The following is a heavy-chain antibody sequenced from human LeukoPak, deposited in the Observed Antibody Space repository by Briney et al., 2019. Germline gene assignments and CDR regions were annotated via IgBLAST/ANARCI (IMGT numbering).Heavy chain of an antibody. CDR1: GFTFSSYA. CDR3: ARTTSLVTTINYYYMDV. V-gene: IGHV3-53*01. CDR2: IYSGGST. Sequence: PGGSLRLSCAASGFTFSSYAMSWVRQAPGKGLEWVSVIYSGGSTYYADSVKGRFTISRDNSKNTLYLQMNSLRAEDTAVYYCARTTSLVTTINYYYMDVWGKGTTVTVSS. D-gene: IGHD2-21*02. J-gene: IGHJ6*03.